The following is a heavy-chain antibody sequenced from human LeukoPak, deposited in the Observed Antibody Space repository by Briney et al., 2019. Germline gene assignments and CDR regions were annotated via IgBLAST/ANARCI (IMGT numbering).Heavy chain of an antibody. CDR3: ARQNTPQGNFDY. Sequence: GGSLRLSCAASGFTFSSHDMHWVRQATGKGLEWVSAIGVAANTFYSGSVKGRFTISRENAKNSLYLLMSSLRAEDTAVYYCARQNTPQGNFDYWGQGTLVTVSS. D-gene: IGHD5-18*01. J-gene: IGHJ4*02. V-gene: IGHV3-13*01. CDR1: GFTFSSHD. CDR2: IGVAANT.